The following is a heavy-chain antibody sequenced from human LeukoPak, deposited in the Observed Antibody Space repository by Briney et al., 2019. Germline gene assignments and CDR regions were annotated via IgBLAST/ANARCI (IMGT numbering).Heavy chain of an antibody. CDR2: ISGSDGST. D-gene: IGHD1-26*01. J-gene: IGHJ6*02. V-gene: IGHV3-23*01. CDR3: AKEERWAPKYGMDV. CDR1: GFTFSSYA. Sequence: GGSLRLSCAASGFTFSSYAMSWVRQAPGKGLEWVSAISGSDGSTYYADSVKGRFTISRDNSKNTLYLQMNSLRAEDTAVYYCAKEERWAPKYGMDVWGQGTTVTVSS.